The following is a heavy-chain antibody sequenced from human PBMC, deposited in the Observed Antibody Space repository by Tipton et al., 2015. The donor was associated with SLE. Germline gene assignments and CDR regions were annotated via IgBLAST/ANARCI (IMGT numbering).Heavy chain of an antibody. J-gene: IGHJ1*01. CDR2: IYTSGST. CDR3: ARGVGSGWYDEYFQH. CDR1: GGSISSYY. V-gene: IGHV4-4*07. Sequence: TLSLTCTVSGGSISSYYWSWFRQPAGKGLEWIGRIYTSGSTNYNPSLKSRVTMSVDTSKNQFSLKLSSVTAADTAVYYCARGVGSGWYDEYFQHWGQGTLVTVSS. D-gene: IGHD6-19*01.